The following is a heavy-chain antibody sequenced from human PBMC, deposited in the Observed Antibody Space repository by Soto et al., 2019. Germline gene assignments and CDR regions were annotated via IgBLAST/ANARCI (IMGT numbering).Heavy chain of an antibody. CDR3: AKDYSYCSGGSCSDY. Sequence: GGSLRLSCAASGFTFSSYAMSWVRQAPGKGLEWVSAISGSGGSTYNADSVKGRFTISRDNSKNTLYLQMNSLRAEDTAVYYCAKDYSYCSGGSCSDYWGQGTLVTVSS. V-gene: IGHV3-23*01. D-gene: IGHD2-15*01. J-gene: IGHJ4*02. CDR2: ISGSGGST. CDR1: GFTFSSYA.